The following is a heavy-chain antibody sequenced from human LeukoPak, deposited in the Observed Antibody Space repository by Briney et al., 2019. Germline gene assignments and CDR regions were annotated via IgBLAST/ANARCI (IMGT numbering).Heavy chain of an antibody. CDR3: ARAHYFGSGSYFDY. CDR2: INYSGST. D-gene: IGHD3-10*01. V-gene: IGHV4-30-4*01. J-gene: IGHJ4*02. Sequence: SETLSLTCTVSGASIRSEGYYWSWIRQSPGKGLEWLGYINYSGSTYYNPSLKSRVSISVDTSKNRFSLNLNSVTAVDTAVYFCARAHYFGSGSYFDYWGQGTLVAVSS. CDR1: GASIRSEGYY.